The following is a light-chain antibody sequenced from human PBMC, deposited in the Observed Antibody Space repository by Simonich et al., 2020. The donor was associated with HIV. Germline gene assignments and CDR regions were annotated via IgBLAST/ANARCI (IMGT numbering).Light chain of an antibody. CDR2: GAS. J-gene: IGKJ2*01. V-gene: IGKV3-20*01. CDR3: QQYGSSPYT. CDR1: QSVSNY. Sequence: EIVLTQSPATLSLSPGERATLSCRASQSVSNYLAWYQQKSGQAPRLLIYGASSRATGITDRFSGSGSGTDFTLTISRLEPEDFAIYYCQQYGSSPYTFGQGTKLEIK.